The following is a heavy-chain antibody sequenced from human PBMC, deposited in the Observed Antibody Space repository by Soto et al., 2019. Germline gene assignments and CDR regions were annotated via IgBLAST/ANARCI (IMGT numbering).Heavy chain of an antibody. CDR1: GFTFSSYA. V-gene: IGHV3-23*01. Sequence: PGGSLRLSCSASGFTFSSYAMNWVHQAPGKGLEWVSGISGSGGNTFYADSVKGRFTISRDNSKNTLYLHMYSLRAEDTAVYYCARDPFSYGVYPMLDRWGQGTLVTVSS. J-gene: IGHJ5*02. D-gene: IGHD4-17*01. CDR2: ISGSGGNT. CDR3: ARDPFSYGVYPMLDR.